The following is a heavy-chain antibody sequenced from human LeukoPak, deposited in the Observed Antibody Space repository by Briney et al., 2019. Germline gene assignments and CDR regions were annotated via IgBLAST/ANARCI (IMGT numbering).Heavy chain of an antibody. J-gene: IGHJ3*02. V-gene: IGHV4-30-4*01. CDR1: NDSISSCDSY. D-gene: IGHD3-10*01. Sequence: SETLSLTCTVSNDSISSCDSYWSWIRQPPGKGLDWIAYIYYGGSTDSTPSLKSRVTISVDTSKNQFSLRLTSVTAADTAVYYCARVSRGGSGSGAFDIWGQGTMVTVSS. CDR3: ARVSRGGSGSGAFDI. CDR2: IYYGGST.